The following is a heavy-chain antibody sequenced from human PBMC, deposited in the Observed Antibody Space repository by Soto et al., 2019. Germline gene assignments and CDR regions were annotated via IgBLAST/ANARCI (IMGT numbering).Heavy chain of an antibody. Sequence: QVQLVQSGAEVKKPGASVKVSCKASGYTFTSYGISWVRQAPGQGLEWMGWISAYNGNTNYAQKLQGRVTMTTDTTTRTAYMGVRSVRSHDPVVYYCARLYCISTSCYLGMDVWGQGTTFTVSS. V-gene: IGHV1-18*01. CDR3: ARLYCISTSCYLGMDV. CDR1: GYTFTSYG. D-gene: IGHD2-2*01. CDR2: ISAYNGNT. J-gene: IGHJ6*02.